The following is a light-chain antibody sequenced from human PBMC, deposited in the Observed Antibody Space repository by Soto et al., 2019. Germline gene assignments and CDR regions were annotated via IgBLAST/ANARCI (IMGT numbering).Light chain of an antibody. J-gene: IGLJ3*02. Sequence: QSVLTQPASVSGSPGQSISISCTGSSSDIGVYNYVSWCQQHPGKAPKTMIYDVNNRPSGVSDRFSGSKSGNTASLTISGLQAEDEADHYCSSYTTSGTWVFGGGTKLTVL. CDR3: SSYTTSGTWV. CDR1: SSDIGVYNY. CDR2: DVN. V-gene: IGLV2-14*01.